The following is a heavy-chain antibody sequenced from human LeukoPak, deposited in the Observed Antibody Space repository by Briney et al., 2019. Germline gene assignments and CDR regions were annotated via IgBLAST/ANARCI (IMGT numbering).Heavy chain of an antibody. CDR3: ARYGGNNAFDI. CDR1: GGTFSSYA. V-gene: IGHV1-69*01. Sequence: GASVKVSCKASGGTFSSYAISWVRQAPGQRLEWMGGIIPIFGTANYAQKSQGRVTITADESTSTAYMELSSLRSEDTAVYYCARYGGNNAFDIWGQGTMVTVSS. D-gene: IGHD4-23*01. CDR2: IIPIFGTA. J-gene: IGHJ3*02.